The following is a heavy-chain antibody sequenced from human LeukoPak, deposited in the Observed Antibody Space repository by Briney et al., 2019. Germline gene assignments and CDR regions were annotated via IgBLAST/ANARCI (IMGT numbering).Heavy chain of an antibody. CDR3: AKDSAELPTDY. V-gene: IGHV3-23*01. CDR1: GFTFSSYA. D-gene: IGHD3-10*01. J-gene: IGHJ4*02. CDR2: ISGSGGST. Sequence: GGSLRLSCAASGFTFSSYAMHWVRQAPGKGLEWVSAISGSGGSTYYADSVKGRFTISRDNSKNTLYLQMNSLRAEDTAAYYCAKDSAELPTDYWGQGTLVTVSS.